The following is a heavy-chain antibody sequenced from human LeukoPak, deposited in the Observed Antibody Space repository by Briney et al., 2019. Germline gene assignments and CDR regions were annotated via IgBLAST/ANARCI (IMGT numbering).Heavy chain of an antibody. CDR3: AREYRSSSWYVGYFDY. V-gene: IGHV3-33*01. J-gene: IGHJ4*02. D-gene: IGHD6-13*01. CDR1: GFTFSSYG. CDR2: IWYDGSNK. Sequence: PGRSLRLSCAASGFTFSSYGMHWVRQAPGKGLEWVAVIWYDGSNKYYADSVKGRFIISRDNSKNTLYLQMNSRRAEDKAVYYCAREYRSSSWYVGYFDYWGQGTLVTVSS.